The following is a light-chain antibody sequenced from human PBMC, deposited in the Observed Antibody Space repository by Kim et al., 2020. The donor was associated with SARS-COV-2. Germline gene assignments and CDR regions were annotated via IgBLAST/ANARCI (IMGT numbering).Light chain of an antibody. V-gene: IGLV3-19*01. CDR1: SLRSYY. CDR3: NSRDSRGNHYV. CDR2: GKN. Sequence: SSELTQDPAVSVALGQTVRITCHGDSLRSYYASWYQQKPGQAPVLVIYGKNNRPSGIPDRFSGSSSGNTASLTITGAQAEDEADYYCNSRDSRGNHYVFG. J-gene: IGLJ1*01.